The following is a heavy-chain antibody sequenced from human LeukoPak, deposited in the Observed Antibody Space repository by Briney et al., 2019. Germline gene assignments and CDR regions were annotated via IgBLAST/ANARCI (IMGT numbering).Heavy chain of an antibody. J-gene: IGHJ4*02. CDR3: ARHADYHILTGFDY. V-gene: IGHV5-10-1*01. CDR1: GYNFTNYW. Sequence: LGESLKISCKGSGYNFTNYWISWVRQMPGKGLEWMGRIDPSNSYTNYSPPFQGHFTISADRSISTAYLQWNSLKASDTAMYYCARHADYHILTGFDYWGQGALVTVS. D-gene: IGHD3-9*01. CDR2: IDPSNSYT.